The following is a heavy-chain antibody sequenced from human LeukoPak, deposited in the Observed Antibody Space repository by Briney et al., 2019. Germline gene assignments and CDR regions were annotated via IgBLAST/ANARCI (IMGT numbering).Heavy chain of an antibody. D-gene: IGHD2-8*01. CDR3: GRVRRMGWFGP. CDR1: GDSLSSGNYF. Sequence: SQTLSLTCTVSGDSLSSGNYFWAWVRPSAGLGLEWVGRIHSDGLTNSNPSLSSRAIHSVDTTNNPFSQKVRFVPDADTATLYWGRVRRMGWFGPWGQGNLVTVPS. J-gene: IGHJ5*02. V-gene: IGHV4-61*02. CDR2: IHSDGLT.